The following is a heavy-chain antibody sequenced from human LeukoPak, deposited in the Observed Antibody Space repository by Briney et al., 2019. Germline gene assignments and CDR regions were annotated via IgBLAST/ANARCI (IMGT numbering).Heavy chain of an antibody. Sequence: PGGSLRLSCEASGFTFTNYDMHWLRQAPGKGLEWVAIISYDERNKSYTDSVKGRFTVYRDNSKNTLYLQMNSLRVEDTAVYYCAVSSSWYHPVADYWGQGTLVTVSS. D-gene: IGHD6-13*01. V-gene: IGHV3-30*03. J-gene: IGHJ4*02. CDR1: GFTFTNYD. CDR3: AVSSSWYHPVADY. CDR2: ISYDERNK.